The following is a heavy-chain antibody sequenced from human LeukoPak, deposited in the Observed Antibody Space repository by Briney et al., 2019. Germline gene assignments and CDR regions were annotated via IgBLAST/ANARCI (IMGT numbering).Heavy chain of an antibody. D-gene: IGHD4-17*01. J-gene: IGHJ4*02. CDR3: AKQMSTVTFTPFDY. CDR1: GFTLRSHA. Sequence: PGGSLRLSCAASGFTLRSHAMSWVRQAPGKGLEWVSGISGSGGSTYYVDSVKGRFTISRDNSKNTLYLQMNSLRADDTAVYYCAKQMSTVTFTPFDYWGPGTLVTVSS. V-gene: IGHV3-23*01. CDR2: ISGSGGST.